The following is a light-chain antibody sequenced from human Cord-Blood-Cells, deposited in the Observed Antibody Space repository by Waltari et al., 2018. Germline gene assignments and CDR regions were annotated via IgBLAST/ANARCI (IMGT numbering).Light chain of an antibody. Sequence: QAVLTQPSSLSASPGASASLTCTLRSGINVGTYRIYWYQQKPGSPPQYLLRYKSDSDKQQGSVVPIRFSGSKVASANSGILLISGLQSEDEADYYCMIWHSSAWVFGGGTKLTVL. J-gene: IGLJ3*02. V-gene: IGLV5-45*02. CDR1: SGINVGTYR. CDR3: MIWHSSAWV. CDR2: YKSDSDK.